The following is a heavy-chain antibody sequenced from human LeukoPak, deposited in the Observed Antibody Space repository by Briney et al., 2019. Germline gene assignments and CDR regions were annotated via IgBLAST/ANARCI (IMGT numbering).Heavy chain of an antibody. V-gene: IGHV2-70*11. CDR3: ARRRWIEPGDYCMDV. CDR1: GFSLSTSGMC. Sequence: SGPALVKPTQTLTLTCTFSGFSLSTSGMCVSWIRQPPGKALEWLARIDWDDDKYYSTSLKTRLTISKDTSKNQVVLTMTNMDPVDTATYYCARRRWIEPGDYCMDVWGQGITVTVSS. J-gene: IGHJ6*02. D-gene: IGHD5-18*01. CDR2: IDWDDDK.